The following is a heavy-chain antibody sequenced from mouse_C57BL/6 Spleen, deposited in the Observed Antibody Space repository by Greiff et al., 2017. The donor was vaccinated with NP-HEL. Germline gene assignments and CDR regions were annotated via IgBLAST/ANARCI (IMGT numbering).Heavy chain of an antibody. V-gene: IGHV1-82*01. Sequence: VQLQQSGPELVKPGASVKISCKASGYAFSSSWMNWVKQRPGKGLEWIGRIYPGDGDTNYNGKFKGKATLTADKSSSTAYMQLSSLTSEDSAVYFCARGEAMDYWGQGTSVTVSS. J-gene: IGHJ4*01. CDR2: IYPGDGDT. CDR3: ARGEAMDY. CDR1: GYAFSSSW.